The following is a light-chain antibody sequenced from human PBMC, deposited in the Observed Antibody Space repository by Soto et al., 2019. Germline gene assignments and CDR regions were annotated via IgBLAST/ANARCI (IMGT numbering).Light chain of an antibody. V-gene: IGKV1-39*01. Sequence: DIQMTQSPSSLSASVGERVTITCRASQTIIRYLNWYQQKPGRAPNLLIYAASNLQSGVPSRFSGSASGTEFTLTISSLQPEDFATYYCQQSYSTLFSFVPGTKVEIK. CDR2: AAS. J-gene: IGKJ3*01. CDR3: QQSYSTLFS. CDR1: QTIIRY.